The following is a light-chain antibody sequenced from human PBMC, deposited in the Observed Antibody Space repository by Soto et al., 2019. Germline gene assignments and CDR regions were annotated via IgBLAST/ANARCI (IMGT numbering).Light chain of an antibody. J-gene: IGLJ2*01. CDR1: SSDVGGYNY. V-gene: IGLV2-14*01. Sequence: QSALAQPASVSGSPGQSITIACTGTSSDVGGYNYVSWYQQHPGKAPKLMIYEVSNRPSGVSNRFSGSKSGNTASLTISGLQAEDEADYYCSSYTATSTVLFGGGNQLTVL. CDR3: SSYTATSTVL. CDR2: EVS.